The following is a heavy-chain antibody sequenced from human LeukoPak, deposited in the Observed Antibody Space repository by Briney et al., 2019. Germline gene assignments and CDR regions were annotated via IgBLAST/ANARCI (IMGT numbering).Heavy chain of an antibody. CDR3: ARDGDSYGPTYYYYMDV. Sequence: SETLSLTCTVSGGSISSYYWSWIRQPAGKGLEWLGRIYTSGSTNYNPSLKSRVTMSVDTSKDQFSLKLSSVTAADTAVYYCARDGDSYGPTYYYYMDVWGKGTTVTVSS. D-gene: IGHD5-18*01. CDR2: IYTSGST. J-gene: IGHJ6*03. CDR1: GGSISSYY. V-gene: IGHV4-4*07.